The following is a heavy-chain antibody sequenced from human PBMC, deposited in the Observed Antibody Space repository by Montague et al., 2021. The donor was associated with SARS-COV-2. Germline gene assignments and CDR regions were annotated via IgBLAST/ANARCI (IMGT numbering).Heavy chain of an antibody. CDR1: SGSFRGYY. V-gene: IGHV4-34*01. CDR3: TRLGAITLVRGITKADFSNYGMDV. CDR2: INHSGST. Sequence: SETLSLTCAVSSGSFRGYYWSWIHQPPGKGLEWIGEINHSGSTTYNPSLESRVSISVDTSNKQFSLKVTSVTAADTAVYYCTRLGAITLVRGITKADFSNYGMDVWGQGTTVTVSS. J-gene: IGHJ6*02. D-gene: IGHD3-10*01.